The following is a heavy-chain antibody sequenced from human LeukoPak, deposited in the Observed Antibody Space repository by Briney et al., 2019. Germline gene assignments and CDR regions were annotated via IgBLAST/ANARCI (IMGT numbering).Heavy chain of an antibody. D-gene: IGHD2/OR15-2a*01. CDR1: GYTFTSYY. V-gene: IGHV1-46*01. J-gene: IGHJ4*02. Sequence: ASVKVSCKASGYTFTSYYMHWVRQAPGQGLEWMGIINPSGGSTSYAQKFQGRVTMTRDTSTSTVYMELSSLRSEDTAVYYCARVGSGTILRGAFDYWGQGTLVTVSS. CDR2: INPSGGST. CDR3: ARVGSGTILRGAFDY.